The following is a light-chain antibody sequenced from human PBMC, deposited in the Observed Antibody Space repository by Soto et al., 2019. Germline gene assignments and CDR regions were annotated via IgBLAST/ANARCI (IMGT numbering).Light chain of an antibody. CDR3: QSYDSSLSGSVV. J-gene: IGLJ2*01. CDR2: GNS. V-gene: IGLV1-40*01. Sequence: QSVLTQPPSVSGAPGQRVTISCTGSSSNIGAGYDVHWYQHLPGTAPKLLIYGNSNRPSGVPDRFSGSKSGTSASLAITGLQAEDEADYYCQSYDSSLSGSVVVGGGTKLTVL. CDR1: SSNIGAGYD.